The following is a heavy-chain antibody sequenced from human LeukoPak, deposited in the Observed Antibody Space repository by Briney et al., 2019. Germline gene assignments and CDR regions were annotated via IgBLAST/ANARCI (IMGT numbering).Heavy chain of an antibody. J-gene: IGHJ3*02. V-gene: IGHV4-30-4*08. Sequence: PSQTLSLTCTVSGGSISSGNYYWSWIRQHPGKGLEWIGYIYYSGSTYYNPSLKSRVTISVDTSKNQFSLKLSSVTAADTAVYYCARDPSYYYDSSGYYWGPSAFDIWGQGTMVTVSS. CDR3: ARDPSYYYDSSGYYWGPSAFDI. D-gene: IGHD3-22*01. CDR1: GGSISSGNYY. CDR2: IYYSGST.